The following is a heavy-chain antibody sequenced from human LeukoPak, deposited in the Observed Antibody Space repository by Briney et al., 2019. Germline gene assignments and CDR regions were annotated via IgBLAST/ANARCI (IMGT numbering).Heavy chain of an antibody. Sequence: PSETLSLTCTVSGGSVSTDYYYWSWIRQPPGKGLEWIGYIYYSGSTNYNPSLKSRVTISVGTSKNHFSLKLSSVTAADTAVYYCAKLCSGGSCYWNYWGQGTLVTVSS. CDR2: IYYSGST. CDR1: GGSVSTDYYY. J-gene: IGHJ4*02. CDR3: AKLCSGGSCYWNY. V-gene: IGHV4-61*03. D-gene: IGHD2-15*01.